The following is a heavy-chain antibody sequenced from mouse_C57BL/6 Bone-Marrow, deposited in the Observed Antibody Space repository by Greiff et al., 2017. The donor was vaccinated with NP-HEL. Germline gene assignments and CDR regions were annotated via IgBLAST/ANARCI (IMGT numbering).Heavy chain of an antibody. CDR3: ARSASVDFDV. CDR1: GYSFTGYY. D-gene: IGHD6-1*01. Sequence: VQLQQSGPELVKPGASVKISCKASGYSFTGYYMNWVKQSPEKSLEWIGEINPSTGGTTYNQKFKAKATLTVDKSSSTAYMQLKSLTSEDSAVYDCARSASVDFDVWGTGTTVTVSS. V-gene: IGHV1-42*01. CDR2: INPSTGGT. J-gene: IGHJ1*03.